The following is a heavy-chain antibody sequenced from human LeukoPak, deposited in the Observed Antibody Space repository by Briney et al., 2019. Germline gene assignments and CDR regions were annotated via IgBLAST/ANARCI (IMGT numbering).Heavy chain of an antibody. V-gene: IGHV3-23*01. CDR1: GFTFSSYA. CDR3: AKFGTGDYGMDV. D-gene: IGHD3-10*01. CDR2: ISGSGAST. J-gene: IGHJ6*02. Sequence: GGSLRLSCAASGFTFSSYAMSWVRQAPGRGLEWVSGISGSGASTYYADSVKGRFIISRDNSENTLYLQVNTLRAEDTAIYYCAKFGTGDYGMDVWGQGTTVTVSS.